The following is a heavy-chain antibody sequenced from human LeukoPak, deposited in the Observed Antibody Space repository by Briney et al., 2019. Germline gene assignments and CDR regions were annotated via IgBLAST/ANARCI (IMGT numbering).Heavy chain of an antibody. CDR2: IYTSGST. V-gene: IGHV4-61*02. D-gene: IGHD6-6*01. CDR3: ARAENDIAAPTGLFDY. Sequence: SETLSLTCTVSGGSISSGSYYWSWIRQPAGKGLEWIGRIYTSGSTNYNPSLKSRVTISVDTSKNQFSLKLSSVTAADTAVYYCARAENDIAAPTGLFDYWGQGTLVTVSS. J-gene: IGHJ4*02. CDR1: GGSISSGSYY.